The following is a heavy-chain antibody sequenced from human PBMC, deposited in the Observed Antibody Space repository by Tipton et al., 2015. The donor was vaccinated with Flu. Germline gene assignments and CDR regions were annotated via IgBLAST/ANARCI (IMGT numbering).Heavy chain of an antibody. CDR1: GFTFSSYG. V-gene: IGHV3-30*02. Sequence: SLRLSCAASGFTFSSYGMHWVRQAPGKGLEWVAFIRYDGSNKYYADSVKGRFTISRDNSKNTLYLQMNSLRAEGTAVYYCAKDSSGWFWGFYDYWGQGTLVTVSS. CDR3: AKDSSGWFWGFYDY. D-gene: IGHD6-19*01. CDR2: IRYDGSNK. J-gene: IGHJ4*02.